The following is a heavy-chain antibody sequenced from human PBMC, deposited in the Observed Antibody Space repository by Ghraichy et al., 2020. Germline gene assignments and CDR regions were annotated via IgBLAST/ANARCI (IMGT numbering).Heavy chain of an antibody. Sequence: GGSLRLSCAASGFTFSSYAMSWVRQAPGKGLEWVSAISGSGGSTYYADSVKGRFTISRDNSKNTLYLQMNSLRAEDTAVYYCAKSDRRQAVAGTGFDYWGQGTLVTVSS. J-gene: IGHJ4*02. CDR2: ISGSGGST. V-gene: IGHV3-23*01. CDR1: GFTFSSYA. CDR3: AKSDRRQAVAGTGFDY. D-gene: IGHD6-19*01.